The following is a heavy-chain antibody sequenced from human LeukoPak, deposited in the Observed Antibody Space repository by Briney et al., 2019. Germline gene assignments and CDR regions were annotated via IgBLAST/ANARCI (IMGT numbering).Heavy chain of an antibody. Sequence: PSETLSLTCTVSGGSISSYYWSWIRQPPGKGLEWIGYIYYSGSTNYNPSLKSRVTISVDTSKNQFSLKLSSVTAADTAVYYCATMPIVVVPAAIPWAFDNWGQGTMVTVSS. D-gene: IGHD2-2*01. CDR1: GGSISSYY. CDR2: IYYSGST. J-gene: IGHJ3*02. V-gene: IGHV4-59*01. CDR3: ATMPIVVVPAAIPWAFDN.